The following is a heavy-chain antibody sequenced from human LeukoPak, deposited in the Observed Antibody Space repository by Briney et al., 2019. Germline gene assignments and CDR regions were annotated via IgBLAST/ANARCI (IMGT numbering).Heavy chain of an antibody. Sequence: ASVKVSCKASGYTFTGYYMHWVRQAPGQGLEWMGWINPNSGGTNYAQKFQGRVTMTRDTSISTAYMELSRLRSDDTAVYYCARAESRGTYYDSSGYYHLIWGQGTMVTVSS. J-gene: IGHJ3*02. CDR2: INPNSGGT. D-gene: IGHD3-22*01. CDR3: ARAESRGTYYDSSGYYHLI. V-gene: IGHV1-2*02. CDR1: GYTFTGYY.